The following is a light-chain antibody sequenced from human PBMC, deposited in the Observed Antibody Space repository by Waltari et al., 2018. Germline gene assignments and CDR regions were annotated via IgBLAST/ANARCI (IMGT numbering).Light chain of an antibody. J-gene: IGLJ2*01. V-gene: IGLV3-21*03. CDR1: NITDKT. Sequence: SYVLTQPPSVSVAPGKTARISLSGQNITDKTVYWYQQKPGQAPVVVIYDSTVRPSGIPDRFSGSDPATLTIARVEAGDEADYYCQVWDDTRDQPVFGGGTRLTVL. CDR3: QVWDDTRDQPV. CDR2: DST.